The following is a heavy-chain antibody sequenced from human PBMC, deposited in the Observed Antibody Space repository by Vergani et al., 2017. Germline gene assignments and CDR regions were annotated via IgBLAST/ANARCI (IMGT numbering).Heavy chain of an antibody. CDR3: ARVNTETNGHLYFYYYMDV. D-gene: IGHD4-11*01. Sequence: QVQLQQWGGGLLKPSETLSLTCVVNGWSFTSYHWTWIRQSPGEGLEWVGDIDRTGRPDYNPSLKSRLTMSVDKSRNQFSLTLNSVTATDTAIYFCARVNTETNGHLYFYYYMDVWGQGTAVTVS. CDR1: GWSFTSYH. J-gene: IGHJ6*03. CDR2: IDRTGRP. V-gene: IGHV4-34*01.